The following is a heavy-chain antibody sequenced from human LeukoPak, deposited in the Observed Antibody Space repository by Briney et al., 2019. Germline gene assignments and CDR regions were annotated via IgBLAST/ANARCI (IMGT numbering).Heavy chain of an antibody. V-gene: IGHV4-59*01. CDR3: AGAGDYGNFQH. CDR1: GGSISSYY. CDR2: IYYSGST. J-gene: IGHJ1*01. D-gene: IGHD4-17*01. Sequence: SETLSLTCTVPGGSISSYYWSWIRQPPGKGLEWIGYIYYSGSTNYNPSLKSRVTISVDTSKNQFSLKLSSVTAADTAVYYCAGAGDYGNFQHWGQGTLVTVSS.